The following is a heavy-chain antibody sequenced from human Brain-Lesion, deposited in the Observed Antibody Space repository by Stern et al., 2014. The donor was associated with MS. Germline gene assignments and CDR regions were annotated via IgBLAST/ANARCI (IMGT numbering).Heavy chain of an antibody. J-gene: IGHJ4*02. D-gene: IGHD3-22*01. Sequence: QVQLVQSGPGLVKPSQTLPLTCTVSGGSINSGGYYWSWIRQYPGKGLEWIGYIYYTGSAYYDPSLKSRLSMSIDTSKNQFSLNLNSVTAADTAVYYCARGARYSDSSGYYFYFDYWGQGTRVTVSS. CDR2: IYYTGSA. CDR1: GGSINSGGYY. CDR3: ARGARYSDSSGYYFYFDY. V-gene: IGHV4-31*03.